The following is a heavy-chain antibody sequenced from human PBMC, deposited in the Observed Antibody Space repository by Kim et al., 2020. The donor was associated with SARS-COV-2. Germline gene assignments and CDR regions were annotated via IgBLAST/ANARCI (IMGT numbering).Heavy chain of an antibody. CDR2: VYYSGIS. D-gene: IGHD3-16*01. CDR1: GGSVSGTIYY. J-gene: IGHJ4*02. Sequence: SETLSLTCAVSGGSVSGTIYYWGWIRQPPGKGLEWIGSVYYSGISHYNPSLQRRVTISVDTFKNQFSLNLASLTAADTAVYSCARFRGEPPRTADYWGQGILVIVSS. CDR3: ARFRGEPPRTADY. V-gene: IGHV4-39*01.